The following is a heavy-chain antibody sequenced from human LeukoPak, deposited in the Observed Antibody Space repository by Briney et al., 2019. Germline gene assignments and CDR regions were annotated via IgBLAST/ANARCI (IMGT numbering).Heavy chain of an antibody. D-gene: IGHD2-21*02. V-gene: IGHV3-23*01. CDR1: GFTFSRHA. Sequence: GGSLRLSCGASGFTFSRHAMSWVRQAPGKGLEWVSVITSSGRTAYYGDSVKGRFTMSRGNSKNTLYLQMNSLRPEDTAVYYCAKETGGDDSAYFDHWGQGTLVTVSS. J-gene: IGHJ4*02. CDR3: AKETGGDDSAYFDH. CDR2: ITSSGRTA.